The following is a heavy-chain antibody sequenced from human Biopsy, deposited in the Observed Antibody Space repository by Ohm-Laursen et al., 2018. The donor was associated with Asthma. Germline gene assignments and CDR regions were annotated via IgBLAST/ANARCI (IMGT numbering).Heavy chain of an antibody. D-gene: IGHD3-22*01. CDR2: IIPIFGTP. CDR1: GGTFNSDA. Sequence: SSVKVSCKASGGTFNSDAISWVRQAPGQGLEWMGGIIPIFGTPSYAQNFQSGLTITADDSTSTVYMELSSLRSEDTAVYYCARSMIVADSSDAFDIWGQGTMVTVSS. V-gene: IGHV1-69*01. J-gene: IGHJ3*02. CDR3: ARSMIVADSSDAFDI.